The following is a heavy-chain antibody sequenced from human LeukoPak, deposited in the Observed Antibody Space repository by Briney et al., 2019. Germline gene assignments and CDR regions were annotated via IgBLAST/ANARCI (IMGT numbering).Heavy chain of an antibody. CDR3: ARARTEDYGDLPDAFDI. Sequence: GGSLRLSCAASGFTFSSYAMSWVRQAPGKGLEWVSAISGSGGSTYYADSVKGRFTISRDNSKNTLYLQMNSLRAEDTAVYYCARARTEDYGDLPDAFDIWGQGTMVTVSS. CDR1: GFTFSSYA. D-gene: IGHD4-17*01. J-gene: IGHJ3*02. CDR2: ISGSGGST. V-gene: IGHV3-23*01.